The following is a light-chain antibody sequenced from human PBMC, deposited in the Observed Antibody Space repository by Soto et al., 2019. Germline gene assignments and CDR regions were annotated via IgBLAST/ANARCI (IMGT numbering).Light chain of an antibody. CDR1: QSISSW. Sequence: DIQMTQSPSTLSASVGDRVTMTCVASQSISSWLAWYQQKPGKAPKLLIYKASSLESGVPSRFSGSGSGTEFTLTISSLQPDDFATYYCQQYNSYPETFGQGTKVDIK. V-gene: IGKV1-5*03. CDR3: QQYNSYPET. CDR2: KAS. J-gene: IGKJ1*01.